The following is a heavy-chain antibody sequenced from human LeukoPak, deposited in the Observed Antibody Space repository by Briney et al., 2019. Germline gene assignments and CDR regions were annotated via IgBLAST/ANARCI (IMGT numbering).Heavy chain of an antibody. Sequence: PSETLSLTCAVYGGSFSGYYWSWIRQPPGKGLEWIGEINHSGSTNYNPSLKSRVTISVDTSKNQFSLKLSSVTAADTAVYYCASSRPGRRAYCSSTSCYGAFDYWGQGTLVTVSS. CDR3: ASSRPGRRAYCSSTSCYGAFDY. CDR2: INHSGST. V-gene: IGHV4-34*01. D-gene: IGHD2-2*01. CDR1: GGSFSGYY. J-gene: IGHJ4*02.